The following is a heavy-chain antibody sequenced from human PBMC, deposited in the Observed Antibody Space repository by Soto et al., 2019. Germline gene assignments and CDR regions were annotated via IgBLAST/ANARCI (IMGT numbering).Heavy chain of an antibody. Sequence: QVQLVQSGAEVKKPGASVKVSCKASGYTFTSYAMHWVRQAPGQRLEWMGWINAGNGNTKYSQKFQGRVTITRDTSASTAYMELSSLRSEDTAVYYCAVNYDILTGWNYWGQGTLVTVSS. V-gene: IGHV1-3*01. CDR3: AVNYDILTGWNY. J-gene: IGHJ4*02. CDR2: INAGNGNT. D-gene: IGHD3-9*01. CDR1: GYTFTSYA.